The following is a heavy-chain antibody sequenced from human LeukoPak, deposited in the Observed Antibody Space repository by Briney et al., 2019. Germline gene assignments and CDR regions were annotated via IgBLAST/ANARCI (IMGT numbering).Heavy chain of an antibody. J-gene: IGHJ6*03. CDR3: ARGEAARPGSGYHYYYYMDV. CDR2: INPSGGST. V-gene: IGHV1-46*01. D-gene: IGHD6-6*01. Sequence: ASVKVSCKASGYTFTSYYMHWVRQAPGQGLEWMGIINPSGGSTSYAQKFQGRVTMTRDTSTSTVYMELSSLRSEDTAVYYCARGEAARPGSGYHYYYYMDVWGKGTTVTVSS. CDR1: GYTFTSYY.